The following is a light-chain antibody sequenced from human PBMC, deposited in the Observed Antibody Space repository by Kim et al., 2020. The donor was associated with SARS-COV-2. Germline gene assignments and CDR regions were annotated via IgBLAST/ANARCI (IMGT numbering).Light chain of an antibody. V-gene: IGKV1-39*01. CDR3: QQSYSLLT. CDR2: AAT. Sequence: SSYVGDRATITCRASQSISSYLNWYQQQPGNAPKLLIYAATSLQSGVPSRFSGSGSGTDFTLTISSLHPEYFATSYCQQSYSLLTFGGGTKVEIK. J-gene: IGKJ4*01. CDR1: QSISSY.